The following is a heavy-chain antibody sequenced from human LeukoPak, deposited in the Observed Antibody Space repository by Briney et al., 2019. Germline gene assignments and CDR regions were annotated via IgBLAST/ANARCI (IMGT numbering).Heavy chain of an antibody. Sequence: PSETLSLTCTVSGGSISSYYWSWIRQPAGKGLEWIGRIYTSGSTNYNPSLKSRVTMSVDTSKNQFSLKLSSVAAADTAVYYCARDFGSRLRGYFDYWGQGTLVTVSS. CDR2: IYTSGST. CDR1: GGSISSYY. CDR3: ARDFGSRLRGYFDY. D-gene: IGHD5-12*01. J-gene: IGHJ4*02. V-gene: IGHV4-4*07.